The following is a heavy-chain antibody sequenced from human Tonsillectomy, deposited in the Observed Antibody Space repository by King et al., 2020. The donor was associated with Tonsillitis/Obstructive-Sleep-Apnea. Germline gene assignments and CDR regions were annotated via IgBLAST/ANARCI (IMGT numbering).Heavy chain of an antibody. D-gene: IGHD2-2*01. Sequence: VQLVESGPGLVKPSQTLSLTCTVSGGSISSGGYYWTWIRQHPGKGLQWIGYIYYSGSTYYNPSLKSRVTISVDTSKNQFSLKLSSVTAAVTAVFYCARGMPLYCSSSSCSPGGSFDYWGQGTLVTVSS. CDR3: ARGMPLYCSSSSCSPGGSFDY. CDR2: IYYSGST. V-gene: IGHV4-31*03. J-gene: IGHJ4*02. CDR1: GGSISSGGYY.